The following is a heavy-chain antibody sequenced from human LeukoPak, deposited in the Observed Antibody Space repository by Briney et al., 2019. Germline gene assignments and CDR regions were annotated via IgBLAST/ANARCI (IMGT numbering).Heavy chain of an antibody. CDR1: GGSISSGDYY. V-gene: IGHV4-30-4*08. CDR3: ARARERVAYWYFDL. D-gene: IGHD1-1*01. Sequence: SQTLSLTCTVSGGSISSGDYYWSWIRQPPGKGLEWIGYIYYSGSTYYNPSLKSRVTISVDTSKNQFSLKLSSVTAADTAVYYCARARERVAYWYFDLWGRGTLVTVSS. CDR2: IYYSGST. J-gene: IGHJ2*01.